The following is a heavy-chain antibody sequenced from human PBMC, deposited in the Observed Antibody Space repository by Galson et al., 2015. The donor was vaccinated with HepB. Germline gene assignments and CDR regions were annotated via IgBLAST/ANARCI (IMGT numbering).Heavy chain of an antibody. CDR3: ASHPAYGDY. D-gene: IGHD4-17*01. CDR1: GVSIGTYY. Sequence: SETLSLTCTVSGVSIGTYYWSWFRQSPGKRMEWLGYIYSDGTTTYSPSLKSRISISVDTAKRRLSLTVRSVAAADTAVYSCASHPAYGDYWGQGTLVTVSS. CDR2: IYSDGTT. J-gene: IGHJ4*01. V-gene: IGHV4-4*09.